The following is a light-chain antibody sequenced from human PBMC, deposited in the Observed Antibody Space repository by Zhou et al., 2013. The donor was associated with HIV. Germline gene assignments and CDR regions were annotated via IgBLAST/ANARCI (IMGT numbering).Light chain of an antibody. J-gene: IGKJ4*01. V-gene: IGKV1-12*01. CDR3: QQGNSFPLT. CDR2: TAS. Sequence: DIQMAQSPTFVSASVGDRVTITCRASQGISSALAWYQQKPGRSPELLIHTASTLETGVPSRFNGSGSGTDFTLTISSLQPEDFATYYCQQGNSFPLTFGGGTKVE. CDR1: QGISSA.